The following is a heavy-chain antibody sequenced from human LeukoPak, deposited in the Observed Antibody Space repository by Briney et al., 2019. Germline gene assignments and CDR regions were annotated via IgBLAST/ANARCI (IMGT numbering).Heavy chain of an antibody. J-gene: IGHJ4*02. CDR3: AKGRPVVVTALLFDN. CDR2: ISGSGDST. D-gene: IGHD2-21*02. Sequence: GGSLRLSCAASGFTFSDYYMSWIRQAPGKGLEWVSSISGSGDSTYYADSVKGRFTISRDNSKNTLFLQMNSLRAEDTAVYYCAKGRPVVVTALLFDNWGQGTLVTVSS. CDR1: GFTFSDYY. V-gene: IGHV3-23*01.